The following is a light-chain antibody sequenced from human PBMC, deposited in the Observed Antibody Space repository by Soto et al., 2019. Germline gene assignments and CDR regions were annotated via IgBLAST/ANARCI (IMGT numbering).Light chain of an antibody. J-gene: IGLJ3*02. CDR1: TSNLGAGYD. Sequence: QSVLTQPPSVSGAPGQRVTLSCTGNTSNLGAGYDVHWYQQLPGAAPKLVIFGNRNRPSGVPERFSGSKSGTSASLAITGLQAEYESDYSCQAYDYSLSASVFGGGTEVTVL. V-gene: IGLV1-40*01. CDR3: QAYDYSLSASV. CDR2: GNR.